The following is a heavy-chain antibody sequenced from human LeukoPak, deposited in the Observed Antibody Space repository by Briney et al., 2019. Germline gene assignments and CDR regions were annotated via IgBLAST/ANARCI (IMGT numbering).Heavy chain of an antibody. CDR1: GYTLTTYG. V-gene: IGHV1-18*01. Sequence: ASVKVSCKASGYTLTTYGISWVRQAPGQGLEWMGWISAYNANTNYAQKLQGRVTMTTDTSTSTAYMDLRSLRSDDTAVYYRAVGDGVVEAFDIWGQGTMVTVSS. CDR2: ISAYNANT. D-gene: IGHD2-15*01. CDR3: AVGDGVVEAFDI. J-gene: IGHJ3*02.